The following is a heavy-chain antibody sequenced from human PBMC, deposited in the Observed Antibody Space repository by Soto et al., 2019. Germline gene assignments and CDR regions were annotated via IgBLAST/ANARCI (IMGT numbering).Heavy chain of an antibody. CDR2: ISGSGGTT. J-gene: IGHJ4*02. Sequence: EVQLLESGGGLVQPGRSLRLSCAASGFTFSSYAMSWVRQAPGKGLEWVSAISGSGGTTYYAASVKGRFTISRDNSKNTLFLQMNSLRGEDTAVYYCAKFFVETGGSSGWPWTFHYWGQGTLVPVSS. CDR1: GFTFSSYA. V-gene: IGHV3-23*01. D-gene: IGHD6-25*01. CDR3: AKFFVETGGSSGWPWTFHY.